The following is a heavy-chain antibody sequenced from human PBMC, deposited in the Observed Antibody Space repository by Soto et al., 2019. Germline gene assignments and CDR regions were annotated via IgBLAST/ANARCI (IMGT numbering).Heavy chain of an antibody. CDR1: GFTFSKYA. Sequence: GGSLRLSCSASGFTFSKYAMMWVRQAPGKGLEWVSGILGSGGTYHADSVKGRFTISKDNSKNTLYLQMNSLRAEDTAVYYCAKDAVYGDGLWLQASLGKGTRVTASS. J-gene: IGHJ5*02. CDR3: AKDAVYGDGLWLQAS. V-gene: IGHV3-23*01. D-gene: IGHD4-17*01. CDR2: ILGSGGT.